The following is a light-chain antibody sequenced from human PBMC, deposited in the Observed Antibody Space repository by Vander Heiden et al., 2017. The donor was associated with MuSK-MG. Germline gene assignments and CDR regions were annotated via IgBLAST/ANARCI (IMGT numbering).Light chain of an antibody. CDR1: KLGYKD. J-gene: IGLJ2*01. CDR3: QAWDRTVV. V-gene: IGLV3-1*01. CDR2: QDT. Sequence: SYELTQPPPVSVSPGQTTSITCSGDKLGYKDASGDQQKPGQSPVMIMYQDTKRPSGIPERCSGSNSGNTATLTISGTQAMDEADYYCQAWDRTVVFGGGTKLTVL.